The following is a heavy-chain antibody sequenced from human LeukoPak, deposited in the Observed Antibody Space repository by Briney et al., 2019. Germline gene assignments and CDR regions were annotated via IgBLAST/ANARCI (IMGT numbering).Heavy chain of an antibody. CDR1: GDSVSSNSAA. CDR3: ARGTQTSYTSETGLAGYNY. Sequence: SQTLSLTCAISGDSVSSNSAAWNWIRQSPSRGLEWLGRTYYRCKWYNAYAVSVISRITINPDTSKNKLSLQLNSVAPEDTAVYYCARGTQTSYTSETGLAGYNYWGQGTLVTVSS. CDR2: TYYRCKWYN. V-gene: IGHV6-1*01. J-gene: IGHJ4*02. D-gene: IGHD3-16*01.